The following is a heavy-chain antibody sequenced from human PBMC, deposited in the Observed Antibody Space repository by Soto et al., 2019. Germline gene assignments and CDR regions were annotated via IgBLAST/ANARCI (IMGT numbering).Heavy chain of an antibody. V-gene: IGHV3-48*03. CDR3: ARGTHLAFDY. D-gene: IGHD2-21*01. CDR2: ISTSGSTI. CDR1: GFALRSYE. Sequence: ESGGGLVQPGGSLRLSCAASGFALRSYEMHWVRQAPGKGLEWISFISTSGSTIYYADSVKGRFTISRDNAKNSMYLEMNSLRAEDTAVYYCARGTHLAFDYWGQGTLVTVSS. J-gene: IGHJ4*02.